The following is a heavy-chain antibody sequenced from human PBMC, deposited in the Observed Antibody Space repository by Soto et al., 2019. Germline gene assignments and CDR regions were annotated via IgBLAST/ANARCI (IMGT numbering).Heavy chain of an antibody. CDR1: GGSISSGDYY. CDR3: ARGIHDILTGYYKPLDY. D-gene: IGHD3-9*01. CDR2: IYYSGST. Sequence: SETLSLTCTVSGGSISSGDYYWSWIRQPPGKGLEWIGYIYYSGSTYYNPSLKSRVTISVDTSKNQFSLKPSSVTAADTAVYYCARGIHDILTGYYKPLDYWGQGTLVTVSS. J-gene: IGHJ4*02. V-gene: IGHV4-30-4*01.